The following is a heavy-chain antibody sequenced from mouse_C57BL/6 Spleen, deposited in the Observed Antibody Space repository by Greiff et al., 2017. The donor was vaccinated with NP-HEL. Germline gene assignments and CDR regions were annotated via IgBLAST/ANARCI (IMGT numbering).Heavy chain of an antibody. J-gene: IGHJ3*01. Sequence: ESGPGLVKPSQSLSLTCSVTGYSITSGYYWNWIRQFPGNKLEWMGYISYDGSNNYNPSLKNRISITRDTSKNQFFLKLNSVTTEDAATYYCARGGNYGFAYWGQGTLVTASA. CDR3: ARGGNYGFAY. D-gene: IGHD1-1*01. CDR2: ISYDGSN. V-gene: IGHV3-6*01. CDR1: GYSITSGYY.